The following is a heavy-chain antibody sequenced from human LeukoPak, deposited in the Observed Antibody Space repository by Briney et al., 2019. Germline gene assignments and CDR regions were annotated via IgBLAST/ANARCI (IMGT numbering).Heavy chain of an antibody. CDR2: ISGNGGST. CDR3: AKAPAVFDS. V-gene: IGHV3-23*01. Sequence: GGSLRLSCAASGFTFTIYAMSWVRQAPGRGVEWVSSISGNGGSTYYADSVTGRFTISRDNSKNTLYLQMNSLRAEDTAVYYCAKAPAVFDSWGQGTLVTVSS. J-gene: IGHJ4*02. D-gene: IGHD6-13*01. CDR1: GFTFTIYA.